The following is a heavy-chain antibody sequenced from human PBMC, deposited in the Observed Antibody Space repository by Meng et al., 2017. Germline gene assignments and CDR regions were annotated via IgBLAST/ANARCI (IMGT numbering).Heavy chain of an antibody. CDR1: GFTFRNYW. CDR3: ARSDWFDP. CDR2: IKPDGTMT. V-gene: IGHV3-74*01. Sequence: VAPGGAGGGLVQSGGSLRPSCAASGFTFRNYWMHWVRQAPGKGLVWVSRIKPDGTMTVYADSVKGRFTISRDNAKNTLYLQMNSLRSDDTAVYYCARSDWFDPWGQGTLVTVSS. J-gene: IGHJ5*02.